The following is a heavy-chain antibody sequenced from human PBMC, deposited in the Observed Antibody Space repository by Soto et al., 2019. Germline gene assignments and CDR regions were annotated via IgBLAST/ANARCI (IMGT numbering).Heavy chain of an antibody. CDR3: ARRYSSSSGWFDP. Sequence: QVQLVQSGAEVKKPGASVKVSCKASGYTFTSYAMHWVRQAPGQRLEWMGWINAGNGNTKYSQKFQGRVTITRDTSASTAYRELSSLRSEDTAVYYCARRYSSSSGWFDPWGQGTLVTVST. V-gene: IGHV1-3*01. J-gene: IGHJ5*02. D-gene: IGHD6-6*01. CDR1: GYTFTSYA. CDR2: INAGNGNT.